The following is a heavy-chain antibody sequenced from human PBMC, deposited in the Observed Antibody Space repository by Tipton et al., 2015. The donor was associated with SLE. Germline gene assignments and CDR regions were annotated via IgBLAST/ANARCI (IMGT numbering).Heavy chain of an antibody. D-gene: IGHD6-19*01. CDR2: INHSGST. CDR1: DGSFSDYY. Sequence: TLSLTCAVYDGSFSDYYWSWIRQPPGKGLEWIGEINHSGSTNYNPSLKSRVTISVDTSKNQFSLKLSSVTAADTAVYYCARDSSGWYDPSVRAFDIWGQGTMVTVSS. CDR3: ARDSSGWYDPSVRAFDI. J-gene: IGHJ3*02. V-gene: IGHV4-34*01.